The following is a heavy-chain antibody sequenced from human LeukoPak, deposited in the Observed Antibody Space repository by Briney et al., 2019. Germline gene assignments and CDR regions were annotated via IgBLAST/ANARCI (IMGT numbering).Heavy chain of an antibody. CDR3: AAGLDIVVVPAASYYGMDV. D-gene: IGHD2-2*01. CDR2: ISSSGSTI. CDR1: GFTFSSYE. V-gene: IGHV3-48*03. Sequence: PGGSLRLSCAASGFTFSSYEMNWVRQAPGKGLEWVSYISSSGSTIYYADSVKGRFTISRDNAKNLLYLQMNSLRAEDTAVYYCAAGLDIVVVPAASYYGMDVWGKGTTVTVSS. J-gene: IGHJ6*04.